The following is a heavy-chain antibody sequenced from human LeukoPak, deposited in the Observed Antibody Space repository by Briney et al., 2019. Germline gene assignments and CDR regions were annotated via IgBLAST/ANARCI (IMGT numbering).Heavy chain of an antibody. V-gene: IGHV1-2*02. CDR2: INPNSGGT. J-gene: IGHJ2*01. Sequence: ASVKVSCKASGYTFTGYYMHWVRQAPGQGLEWMGWINPNSGGTNYAQKFQGRVTMTRGTSISTAYMELSRLRSDDTAVYYCARENLRITMVRGAYSFDLWGRGTLVTVSS. D-gene: IGHD3-10*01. CDR3: ARENLRITMVRGAYSFDL. CDR1: GYTFTGYY.